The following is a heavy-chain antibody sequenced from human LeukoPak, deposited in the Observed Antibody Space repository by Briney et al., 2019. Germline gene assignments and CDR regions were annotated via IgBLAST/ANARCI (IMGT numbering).Heavy chain of an antibody. CDR1: GFTFSGSA. D-gene: IGHD1-26*01. CDR3: TTYYHGCIY. J-gene: IGHJ4*02. Sequence: GGSLRLSCAASGFTFSGSAMHWVRQASGKGLEWVGRIRSKANSYATAYAASVKGRFTISRDDSKNTAYLQMNSLKTEDTAVYYCTTYYHGCIYWGQGTLVTVSS. CDR2: IRSKANSYAT. V-gene: IGHV3-73*01.